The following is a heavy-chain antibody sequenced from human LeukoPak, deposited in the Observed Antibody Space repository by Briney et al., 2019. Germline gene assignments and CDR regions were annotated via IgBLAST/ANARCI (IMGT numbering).Heavy chain of an antibody. CDR3: ARYPLSYTGNWHYFFDY. CDR1: GYSFSSYG. J-gene: IGHJ4*02. D-gene: IGHD1-7*01. Sequence: ASVKVSCKASGYSFSSYGITWVRQAPGQGLEWLGWISASNGNTNYAQKLQGRATMTSDTSTSTAYMDLRSLTPDDTAFYYCARYPLSYTGNWHYFFDYWGQGTLLTVSS. V-gene: IGHV1-18*01. CDR2: ISASNGNT.